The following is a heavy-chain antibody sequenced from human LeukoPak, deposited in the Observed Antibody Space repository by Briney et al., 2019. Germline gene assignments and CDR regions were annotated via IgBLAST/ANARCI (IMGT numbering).Heavy chain of an antibody. CDR3: AGTPNYYGSGSYPTAHWFDP. CDR1: GGTFSSYA. CDR2: IIPILGIA. J-gene: IGHJ5*02. D-gene: IGHD3-10*01. V-gene: IGHV1-69*04. Sequence: SVKVSCTASGGTFSSYAISWVRQAPGQGLEWMGRIIPILGIANYAQKFQGRVTITADKSTSTAYMELSSLRSEDTAVYYCAGTPNYYGSGSYPTAHWFDPWGQGTLVTVSS.